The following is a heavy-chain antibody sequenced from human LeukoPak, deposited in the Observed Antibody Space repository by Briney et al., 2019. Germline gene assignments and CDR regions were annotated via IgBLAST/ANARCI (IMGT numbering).Heavy chain of an antibody. CDR1: GGSISSYY. Sequence: SETLSLTCTVSGGSISSYYWSWIRQPPGKGLEWIGYIYYSGSTNYNPSLKSQVTISVDTSKNQLSLKLSSVTAADTAVYYCARSPGLDAYYYYYYMDAWGKGTTVTVSS. J-gene: IGHJ6*03. V-gene: IGHV4-59*12. CDR2: IYYSGST. D-gene: IGHD3/OR15-3a*01. CDR3: ARSPGLDAYYYYYYMDA.